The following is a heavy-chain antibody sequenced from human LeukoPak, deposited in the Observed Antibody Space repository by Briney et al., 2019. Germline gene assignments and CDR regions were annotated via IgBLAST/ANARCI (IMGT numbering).Heavy chain of an antibody. CDR2: LGSAGDK. V-gene: IGHV3-13*01. CDR3: ARAKRETSTRPWTSGMDV. J-gene: IGHJ6*02. Sequence: GGSLRLSCAASGFTLSDYDIHWVRQPIGKGLDWVSGLGSAGDKYHAGSERGRFTISREDAENSVYLQMDGLRPEDTAIYYCARAKRETSTRPWTSGMDVWGQGTRVTVSS. D-gene: IGHD3/OR15-3a*01. CDR1: GFTLSDYD.